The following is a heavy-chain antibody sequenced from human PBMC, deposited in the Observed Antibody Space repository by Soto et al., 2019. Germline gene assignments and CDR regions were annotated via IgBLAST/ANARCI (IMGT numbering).Heavy chain of an antibody. D-gene: IGHD6-6*01. CDR3: ATDSIAARRRWFDP. Sequence: SETLSLTCAVYGGSFSGYYWSWIRQPPGKGLEWIGEINHSGSTNYNPSLKSRVTISVDTSKNQFSLKLSSVTAADTAVYYCATDSIAARRRWFDPWGQGTLVTVSS. V-gene: IGHV4-34*01. CDR1: GGSFSGYY. CDR2: INHSGST. J-gene: IGHJ5*02.